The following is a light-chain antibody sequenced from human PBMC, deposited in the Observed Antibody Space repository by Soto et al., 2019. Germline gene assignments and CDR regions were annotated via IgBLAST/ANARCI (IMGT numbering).Light chain of an antibody. V-gene: IGKV3-20*01. J-gene: IGKJ1*01. CDR2: GAS. CDR1: QSVSSSY. Sequence: EIVLTQSPGTLSLSPGERATLSCRASQSVSSSYLAWYQQKPGQAPRLLIYGASSRATGIPDRFSGSGSGTDLTLTICRLEPEDFAVYYCQQYGSSFRTFGQGTKVEIK. CDR3: QQYGSSFRT.